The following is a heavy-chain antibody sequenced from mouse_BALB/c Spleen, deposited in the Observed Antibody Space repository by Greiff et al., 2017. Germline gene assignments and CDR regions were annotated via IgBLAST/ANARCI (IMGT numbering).Heavy chain of an antibody. Sequence: EVQLQESGPGLVKPSQSLSLTCTVTGYSITSDYAWNWIRQFPGNKLEWMGYISYSGSTSYNPSLKSRISITRDTSKNQFFLQLNSVTTEDTATYYCARKRDDGYYGAMDYWGQGTSVTVSS. J-gene: IGHJ4*01. V-gene: IGHV3-2*02. D-gene: IGHD2-3*01. CDR2: ISYSGST. CDR1: GYSITSDYA. CDR3: ARKRDDGYYGAMDY.